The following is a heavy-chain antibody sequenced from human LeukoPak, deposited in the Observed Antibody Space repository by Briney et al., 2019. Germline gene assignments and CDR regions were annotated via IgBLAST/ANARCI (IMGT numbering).Heavy chain of an antibody. CDR1: GYTFTNYF. Sequence: ASVKISCKASGYTFTNYFMHWVRHRPGPGLEWMGIINPSAGSTTYAQKFQGRVTMTRDTSTSTVYMELSSLRSEDTAVYYCARGSGSGNYYDAFNIWGQGTRVTVSS. J-gene: IGHJ3*02. V-gene: IGHV1-46*01. CDR2: INPSAGST. CDR3: ARGSGSGNYYDAFNI. D-gene: IGHD3-10*01.